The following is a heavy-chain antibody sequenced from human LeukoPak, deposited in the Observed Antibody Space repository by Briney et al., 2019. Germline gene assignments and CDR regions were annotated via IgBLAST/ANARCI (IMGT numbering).Heavy chain of an antibody. D-gene: IGHD3-22*01. CDR1: GFIFDDYG. CDR3: ARGVRQWPYYYDSSGYGC. J-gene: IGHJ4*02. CDR2: INWNGGST. V-gene: IGHV3-20*04. Sequence: GGSLRLSCAASGFIFDDYGMSWVRQAPGKGLEWVSGINWNGGSTGYADSVKGRFTISRDNAKNSLYLQMNSLRAEDTAVYYCARGVRQWPYYYDSSGYGCWGQGTLVTVSS.